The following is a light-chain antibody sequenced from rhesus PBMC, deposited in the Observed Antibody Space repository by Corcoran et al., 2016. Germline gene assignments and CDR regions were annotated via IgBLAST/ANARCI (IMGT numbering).Light chain of an antibody. J-gene: IGLJ1*01. CDR2: DVS. V-gene: IGLV2-23*01. CDR3: SSYAASKTYI. Sequence: QAALTQPPSVSGSHGQSVTISCTGTSSDIGTYNYVSWYQQHPGKAPKLIIYDVSKRPSGVSDRFSGSKSGNTASLTISGLQAEDEADFYCSSYAASKTYIFGPGTRRSVL. CDR1: SSDIGTYNY.